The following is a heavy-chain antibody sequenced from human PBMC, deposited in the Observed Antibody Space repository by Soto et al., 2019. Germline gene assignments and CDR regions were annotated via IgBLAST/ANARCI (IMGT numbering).Heavy chain of an antibody. V-gene: IGHV4-59*08. Sequence: SETLSLTCTVSGCSISSYYWSWIRQPPGKGLEWIGYIYYSGSTNYNPSLKSRVTISVDTSKNQFSLELSSVTAADTAVYYCARVVVVPAAMGNYYYYMDVWGKGTTVTVSS. CDR3: ARVVVVPAAMGNYYYYMDV. CDR2: IYYSGST. D-gene: IGHD2-2*01. CDR1: GCSISSYY. J-gene: IGHJ6*03.